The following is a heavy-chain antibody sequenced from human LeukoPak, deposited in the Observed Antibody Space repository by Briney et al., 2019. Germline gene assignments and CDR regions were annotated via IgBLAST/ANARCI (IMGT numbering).Heavy chain of an antibody. J-gene: IGHJ4*02. CDR2: INPNSGGT. Sequence: ASVKVSCKVSGYTFTGYYMHWVRQAPGQGLEWMGRINPNSGGTNYAQKVQDRVTMTTDTSTSTVYMELRSLRSDDTALYYCARTAGRTFDYWGQGTLVTVSS. D-gene: IGHD6-6*01. V-gene: IGHV1-2*06. CDR1: GYTFTGYY. CDR3: ARTAGRTFDY.